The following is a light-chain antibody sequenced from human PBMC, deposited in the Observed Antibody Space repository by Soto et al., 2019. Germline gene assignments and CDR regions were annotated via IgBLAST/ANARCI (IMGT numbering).Light chain of an antibody. CDR3: QQSYSTPFT. J-gene: IGKJ3*01. V-gene: IGKV1-39*01. CDR2: AAS. CDR1: QSISSY. Sequence: DIPMTQSPSSLSASVGDRVTITCRASQSISSYLNWYQQKPGKAPKLLIYAASSLQSGVPSRFSGSRYGTDFTLTISSLQPEDFSTYYCQQSYSTPFTFGPGTKVDIK.